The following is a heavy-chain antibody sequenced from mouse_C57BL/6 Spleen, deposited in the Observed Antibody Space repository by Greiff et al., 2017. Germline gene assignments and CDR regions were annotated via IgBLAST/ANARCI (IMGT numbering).Heavy chain of an antibody. CDR3: ARGKLGFFDY. J-gene: IGHJ2*01. CDR2: IDPSDSYT. CDR1: GYTFTSYW. Sequence: VQLQQPGAELVKPGASVKLSCKASGYTFTSYWMQWVKQRPGQGLEWIGEIDPSDSYTNYNQKFKGKATLTVDTSSSTAYMQLSSLTSEDSAVYYCARGKLGFFDYWGQGTTLTVSS. D-gene: IGHD4-1*01. V-gene: IGHV1-50*01.